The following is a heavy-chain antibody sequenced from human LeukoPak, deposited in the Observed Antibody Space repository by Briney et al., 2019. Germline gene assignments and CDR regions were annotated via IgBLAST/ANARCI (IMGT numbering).Heavy chain of an antibody. Sequence: SVKVSSKASGGTFSSYAISWVRQAPGQGLEWMGRIIPIFGTANYAQKFQGRVTITTDESTSTAYMELSRLRSEDTAVYYCARDRDDYLSVNWFDPWGQGTLVTVSS. CDR1: GGTFSSYA. V-gene: IGHV1-69*05. J-gene: IGHJ5*02. CDR3: ARDRDDYLSVNWFDP. CDR2: IIPIFGTA. D-gene: IGHD4-11*01.